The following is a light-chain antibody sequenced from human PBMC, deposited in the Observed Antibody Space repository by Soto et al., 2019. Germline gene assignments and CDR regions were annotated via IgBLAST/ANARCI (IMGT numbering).Light chain of an antibody. Sequence: DIQMTQSPPTLSASVGDRDTITCRASQSISRTLAWYQQEPGKAPKLLIFEASTLESGVPSRFSGSGSGTEFTLTVSSLQPDDFATYYCQQYNRFSTFGQGTKVDIK. J-gene: IGKJ1*01. V-gene: IGKV1-5*01. CDR2: EAS. CDR1: QSISRT. CDR3: QQYNRFST.